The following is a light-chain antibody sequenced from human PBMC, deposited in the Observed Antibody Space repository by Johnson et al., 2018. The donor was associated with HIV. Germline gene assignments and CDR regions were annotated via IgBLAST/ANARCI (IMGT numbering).Light chain of an antibody. Sequence: QLVLTQPPSVSAAPGQKVAISCSGSSSNIGNNYVSWYQQLPGTAPKLLIYDDNKRPSGIPDRFSGSKSGTSATLGITGLQTGDEADYYCGTWDSSLGAYVFGTGPKVTVL. J-gene: IGLJ1*01. V-gene: IGLV1-51*01. CDR1: SSNIGNNY. CDR2: DDN. CDR3: GTWDSSLGAYV.